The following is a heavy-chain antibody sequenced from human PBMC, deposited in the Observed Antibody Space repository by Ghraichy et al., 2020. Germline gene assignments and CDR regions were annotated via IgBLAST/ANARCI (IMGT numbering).Heavy chain of an antibody. CDR3: ARGHISVAGPWGH. CDR1: GYPISSGYH. D-gene: IGHD6-19*01. Sequence: SETLSLTCSVSGYPISSGYHWGWIRQPPGKGLEWIGSVFHSGSKYYNPSLQGRVTISIDTSKNQFSLWLSSLTAADTAIYYCARGHISVAGPWGHWGQGKLVAVSS. J-gene: IGHJ4*02. V-gene: IGHV4-38-2*02. CDR2: VFHSGSK.